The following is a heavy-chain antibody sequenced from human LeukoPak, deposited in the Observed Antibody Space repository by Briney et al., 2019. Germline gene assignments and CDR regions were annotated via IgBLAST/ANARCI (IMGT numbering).Heavy chain of an antibody. CDR2: INPNSGGT. V-gene: IGHV1-2*02. Sequence: ASVMGTCKASGYTFTGYYMHWVRQAPGQGLEWMGWINPNSGGTNYAQKFQGRVTMTRDTSISTAYMELSRLRSDDMAVYYCARELLWFGEPPYYYYGMDVWEQRTTVTVSS. CDR3: ARELLWFGEPPYYYYGMDV. J-gene: IGHJ6*01. D-gene: IGHD3-10*01. CDR1: GYTFTGYY.